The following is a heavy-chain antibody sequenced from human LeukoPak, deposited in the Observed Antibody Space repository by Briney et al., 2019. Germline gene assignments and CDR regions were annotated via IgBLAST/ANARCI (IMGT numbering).Heavy chain of an antibody. D-gene: IGHD2/OR15-2a*01. V-gene: IGHV3-48*04. CDR3: ARDRQAFDY. CDR2: ISSSSSTI. Sequence: GGSLRLSCAASGFTFSSYSMNWVRQAPGKGLEWVSYISSSSSTIYHADSVKGRFTISRDNAKNSLYLQMNSLRAEDTAVYYCARDRQAFDYWGQGTLVTVSS. CDR1: GFTFSSYS. J-gene: IGHJ4*02.